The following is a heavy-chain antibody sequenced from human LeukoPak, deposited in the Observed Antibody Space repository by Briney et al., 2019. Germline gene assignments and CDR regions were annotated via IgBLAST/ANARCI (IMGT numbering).Heavy chain of an antibody. J-gene: IGHJ4*02. CDR1: GFTFSDYI. CDR2: ISSSGGTI. CDR3: AREPGGNDGAWGFPDLYFDY. V-gene: IGHV3-48*04. D-gene: IGHD4-23*01. Sequence: GGSLRLSCAASGFTFSDYIINWVRQAPGKGLEWISYISSSGGTIYYADSVKGRFTISRDNTDNSLFLQMSSLRAEDTAVYYCAREPGGNDGAWGFPDLYFDYWAQGTLVTVSS.